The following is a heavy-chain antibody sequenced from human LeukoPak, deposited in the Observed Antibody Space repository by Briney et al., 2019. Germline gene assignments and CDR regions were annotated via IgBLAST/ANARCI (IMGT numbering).Heavy chain of an antibody. J-gene: IGHJ4*02. CDR2: ISSSSSTI. CDR3: ATRTYGSGSYYDDY. Sequence: GGSLRLSCAASGFTFSSYAMSWVRQAPGRGLEWVSYISSSSSTIYYADSVKGRFTISRDNAKNSLYLQMNSLRAEDTAVYYCATRTYGSGSYYDDYWGQGTLVTVSS. D-gene: IGHD3-10*01. CDR1: GFTFSSYA. V-gene: IGHV3-48*01.